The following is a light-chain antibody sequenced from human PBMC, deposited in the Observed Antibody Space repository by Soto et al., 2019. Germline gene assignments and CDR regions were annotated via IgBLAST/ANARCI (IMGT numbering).Light chain of an antibody. Sequence: QSALTQPASVSGSPGQSITISCTGTSSDVGGYNHVSWYQQHPGKVPKLMIYDVSNRPSGVSNRFSGSKSGNTASLTISGLQAEDEADYYCNSYSSSSNPWVFGGGNKVTVL. V-gene: IGLV2-14*01. CDR3: NSYSSSSNPWV. CDR1: SSDVGGYNH. CDR2: DVS. J-gene: IGLJ3*02.